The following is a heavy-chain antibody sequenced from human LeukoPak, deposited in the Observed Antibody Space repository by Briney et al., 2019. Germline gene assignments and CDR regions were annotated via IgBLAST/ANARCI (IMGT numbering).Heavy chain of an antibody. D-gene: IGHD4-17*01. CDR2: TYYRSEWYN. CDR3: ARGPGLRMGAFDI. V-gene: IGHV6-1*01. CDR1: GDSVSSNSAA. J-gene: IGHJ3*02. Sequence: SQSLSLTCAISGDSVSSNSAAWNWIRQSPSRGLEWLGRTYYRSEWYNDSAVSVQSRITINPDTSKNQFSLQLNSVTPEDTAVYFCARGPGLRMGAFDIWGQGTVVSVSS.